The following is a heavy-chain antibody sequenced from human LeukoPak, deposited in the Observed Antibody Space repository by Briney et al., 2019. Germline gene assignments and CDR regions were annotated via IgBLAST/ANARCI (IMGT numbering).Heavy chain of an antibody. D-gene: IGHD6-6*01. CDR3: AKDPLGGSSSYFDY. Sequence: GASVKVSCKASGYTFTSYGISWVRQAPGQGLEWMGWISAYNGNTNYAQKLQGRVTMTTDTSTSTAYMELRSLRSDDTAVYYCAKDPLGGSSSYFDYWGQGTLVTASS. CDR1: GYTFTSYG. J-gene: IGHJ4*02. V-gene: IGHV1-18*01. CDR2: ISAYNGNT.